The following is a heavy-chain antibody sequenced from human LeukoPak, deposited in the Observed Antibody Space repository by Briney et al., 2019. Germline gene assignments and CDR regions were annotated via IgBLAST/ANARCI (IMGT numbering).Heavy chain of an antibody. J-gene: IGHJ4*02. D-gene: IGHD6-13*01. CDR3: ARDRGYSSSWRPLDY. CDR1: GYTFTGYY. V-gene: IGHV1-2*02. CDR2: INPNSGGT. Sequence: ASVKVSCKASGYTFTGYYMHWVRQAPGQGLEWMGWINPNSGGTNYAQKFQGRVTMTRDTSISTAYMELSRLRSDDTAVYYCARDRGYSSSWRPLDYWGQGTLVTVSS.